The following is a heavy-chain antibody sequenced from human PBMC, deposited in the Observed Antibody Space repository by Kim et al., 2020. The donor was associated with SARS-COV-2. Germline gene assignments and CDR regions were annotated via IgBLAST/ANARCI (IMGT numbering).Heavy chain of an antibody. V-gene: IGHV3-23*01. D-gene: IGHD6-6*01. Sequence: DSVKGRFTISRGNSKNTLYLQMNRLRAEDTAVYYCAKVSSSSWYYYGMDVWGQGTTVTVSS. J-gene: IGHJ6*02. CDR3: AKVSSSSWYYYGMDV.